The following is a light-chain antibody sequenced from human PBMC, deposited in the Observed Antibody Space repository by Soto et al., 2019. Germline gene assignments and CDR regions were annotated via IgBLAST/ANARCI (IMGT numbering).Light chain of an antibody. CDR2: GAS. CDR1: QSVSNNY. V-gene: IGKV3-20*01. CDR3: QQYGSSPRT. Sequence: VLTQSPGTLSLSPGERATLSCRASQSVSNNYLAWYQQKPGQAPRLLIYGASSRATGIPDRFAGSGSGTDFTRTISRLEPEDFAVYYCQQYGSSPRTFGQGTKV. J-gene: IGKJ1*01.